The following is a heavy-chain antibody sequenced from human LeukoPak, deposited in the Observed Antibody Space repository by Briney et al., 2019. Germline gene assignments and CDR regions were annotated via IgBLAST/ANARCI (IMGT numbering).Heavy chain of an antibody. J-gene: IGHJ4*02. Sequence: ASVKVSCKASGGTFSSYAISWVRQAPGQGLEWMGGIIPIFGTANYAQKFQGRVTITADESTSTAYMEMSSLRSEDTAVYYCTRGTGPYCSSTSCYALDYWGQGTLVTVSS. CDR1: GGTFSSYA. CDR2: IIPIFGTA. CDR3: TRGTGPYCSSTSCYALDY. D-gene: IGHD2-2*01. V-gene: IGHV1-69*01.